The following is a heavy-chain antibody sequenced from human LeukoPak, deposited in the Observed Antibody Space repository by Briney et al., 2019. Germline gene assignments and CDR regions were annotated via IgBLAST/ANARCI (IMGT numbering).Heavy chain of an antibody. J-gene: IGHJ4*02. CDR3: ASGLGYGSGSFSFDY. Sequence: GGSLRLSCAASGFTFSSYAMHWVRQAPGKGLEWVAVISYDGSNKYYADSVKGRFTIFRDNSKNTLYLQMNSLRAEDTAVYYCASGLGYGSGSFSFDYWGQGTLVTVSS. V-gene: IGHV3-30-3*01. D-gene: IGHD3-10*01. CDR2: ISYDGSNK. CDR1: GFTFSSYA.